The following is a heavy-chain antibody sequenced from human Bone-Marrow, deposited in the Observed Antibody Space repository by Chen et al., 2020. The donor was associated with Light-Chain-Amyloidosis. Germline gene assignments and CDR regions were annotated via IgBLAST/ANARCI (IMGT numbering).Heavy chain of an antibody. CDR2: VRFDGSDK. CDR1: GFVFTTYG. V-gene: IGHV3-30*02. CDR3: AQLYSYGRPFKH. D-gene: IGHD5-18*01. J-gene: IGHJ4*02. Sequence: VRLVESGGGVVRPGGCLRLSCTGSGFVFTTYGFQWVRQAPGKGLAGVSFVRFDGSDKYYADSVKGRFTISRDDSKNTLYLQMNSLRPEDTAVYYCAQLYSYGRPFKHWGQGTLVSVSS.